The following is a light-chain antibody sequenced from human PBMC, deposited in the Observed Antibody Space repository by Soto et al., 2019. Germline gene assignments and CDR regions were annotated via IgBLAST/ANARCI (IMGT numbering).Light chain of an antibody. Sequence: DIQLTQSPSFLSASVGDRVTITCRASQDISSSLAWYQQKPGKAPKLLIYDASTLQTGVPSRFRGSGSGTEFTPTISSLQPEDFATYSCQQLASYPIGTFGGGTKVDIK. CDR1: QDISSS. CDR2: DAS. CDR3: QQLASYPIGT. V-gene: IGKV1-9*01. J-gene: IGKJ4*01.